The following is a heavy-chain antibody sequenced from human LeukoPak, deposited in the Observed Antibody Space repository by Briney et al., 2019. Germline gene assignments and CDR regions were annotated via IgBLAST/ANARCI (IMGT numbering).Heavy chain of an antibody. Sequence: PSETLSLTCTVSGGSMTSHYWSWIRQSPGKGLEWIGYIYYSGFTNYNPSLKSRVTISVDTSKNRSSLKLSSVTAADTAVYFCARNHAFDIWGQGTVVTVSS. CDR2: IYYSGFT. CDR3: ARNHAFDI. J-gene: IGHJ3*02. CDR1: GGSMTSHY. V-gene: IGHV4-59*11.